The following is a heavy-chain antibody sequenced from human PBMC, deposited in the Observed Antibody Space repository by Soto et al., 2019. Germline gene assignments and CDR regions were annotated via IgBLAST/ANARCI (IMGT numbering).Heavy chain of an antibody. Sequence: QVQLQESGPGLVKPSETLSLTCTVSDDSSSSYKWSWIRQPPGRRLEWIGYIDSNGGTSYNPSLQRRVTISIDTSTKQFSLKLSSVPAADTAVYYCVRQGFGRLHGLVDVWGQGTTVTVSS. CDR1: DDSSSSYK. CDR3: VRQGFGRLHGLVDV. V-gene: IGHV4-59*08. D-gene: IGHD3-10*01. J-gene: IGHJ6*02. CDR2: IDSNGGT.